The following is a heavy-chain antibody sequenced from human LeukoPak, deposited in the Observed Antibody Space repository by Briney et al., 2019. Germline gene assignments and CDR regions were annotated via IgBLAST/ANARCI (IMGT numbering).Heavy chain of an antibody. CDR2: ISSSSSYI. D-gene: IGHD6-13*01. CDR1: GFTFSSYS. CDR3: ARGQQLVNFDY. Sequence: GGSLRLSCAASGFTFSSYSMNWVRQAPGKGLEWVSSISSSSSYIYYADPVKGRFTISRDNAKNSLYLQMNSLRAEDTAVYYCARGQQLVNFDYWGQGTLVTVSS. J-gene: IGHJ4*02. V-gene: IGHV3-21*01.